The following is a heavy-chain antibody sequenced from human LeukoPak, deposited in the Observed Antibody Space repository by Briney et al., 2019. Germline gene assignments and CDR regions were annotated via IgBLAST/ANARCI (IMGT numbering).Heavy chain of an antibody. J-gene: IGHJ6*02. D-gene: IGHD3-10*01. CDR3: AKAVRGVTRYNYYGMDV. Sequence: GGSLRLSCAVSGFTFGTYDIYWVRQAPGMGLEWVAVMWSDGSNTYYADSVKGRFTISRDNSKNTLYLQMNSLTAEDTAVYYCAKAVRGVTRYNYYGMDVWGQGTTVTVSS. CDR1: GFTFGTYD. CDR2: MWSDGSNT. V-gene: IGHV3-30*02.